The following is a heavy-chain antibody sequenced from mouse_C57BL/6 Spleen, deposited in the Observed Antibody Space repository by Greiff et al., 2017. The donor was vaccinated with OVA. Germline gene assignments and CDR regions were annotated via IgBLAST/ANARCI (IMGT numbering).Heavy chain of an antibody. CDR1: GFTFSDYY. V-gene: IGHV5-12*01. J-gene: IGHJ3*01. CDR3: ARHDYDVWFAY. Sequence: DVKLVESGGGLVQPGGSLKLSCAASGFTFSDYYMYWVRQTPEKRLEWVAYISNGGGSTYYPDTVKGRFTISRDNAKNTLYLQMSRLKSEDTAMYYCARHDYDVWFAYWGQGTLVTVSA. D-gene: IGHD2-4*01. CDR2: ISNGGGST.